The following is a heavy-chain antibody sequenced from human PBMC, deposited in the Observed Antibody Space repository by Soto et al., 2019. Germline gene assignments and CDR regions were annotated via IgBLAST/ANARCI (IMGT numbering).Heavy chain of an antibody. V-gene: IGHV3-48*03. CDR2: ISSSGSTI. CDR1: GFTFSSYE. Sequence: EVQLVESGGGLVQPGGSLRLSCAASGFTFSSYEMNWVRQAPGKGLEWVSYISSSGSTIYYADSVKGRFTISRDNAKNSLYLQMNSLRAEDTAVYYCARASKESNIVVVPAARWFDPWGQGTLVTVSS. CDR3: ARASKESNIVVVPAARWFDP. D-gene: IGHD2-2*01. J-gene: IGHJ5*02.